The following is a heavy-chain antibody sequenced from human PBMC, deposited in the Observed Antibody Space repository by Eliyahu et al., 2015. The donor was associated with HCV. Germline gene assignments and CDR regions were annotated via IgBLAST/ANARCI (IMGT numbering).Heavy chain of an antibody. CDR1: GFTFRSFS. CDR2: ISDDSTQ. D-gene: IGHD3-22*01. J-gene: IGHJ4*02. Sequence: LVESGGGVVQPGRSLRLSCATSGFTFRSFSMHWVRQAPGKGLEWVATISDDSTQFYADSVRGRFTISRDNSANTVELQMNRLTPDDTAMYFCARVYYDSSGPYWGQGTLVTVSS. V-gene: IGHV3-30*04. CDR3: ARVYYDSSGPY.